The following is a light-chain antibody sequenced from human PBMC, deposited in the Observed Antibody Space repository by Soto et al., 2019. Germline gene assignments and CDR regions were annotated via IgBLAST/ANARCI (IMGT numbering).Light chain of an antibody. CDR2: GAS. V-gene: IGKV3-15*01. CDR1: QRISSN. Sequence: EIVMTQSPATLSVSPRERATLSCRASQRISSNLAWYQQKPGQAPRLLIYGASTRATGIPERFSGSGSGTEFTLTISRLQSEDFAVYYCQQYNNWPPAYTFGQGTKVEIK. CDR3: QQYNNWPPAYT. J-gene: IGKJ2*01.